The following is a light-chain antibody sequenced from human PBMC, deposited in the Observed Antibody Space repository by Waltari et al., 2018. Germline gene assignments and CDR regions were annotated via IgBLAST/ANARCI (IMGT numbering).Light chain of an antibody. CDR1: SSDVGTYNL. V-gene: IGLV2-23*02. CDR2: EVT. J-gene: IGLJ1*01. CDR3: CSYAGNFYV. Sequence: QSALTQPASVSGSPGQSITISCTGTSSDVGTYNLVSWYQHHPGKVPKFIISEVTKRPSGVSNRFSGSKSGNTASLTIPGLQAEDEADSYCCSYAGNFYVFGTGTTVTVL.